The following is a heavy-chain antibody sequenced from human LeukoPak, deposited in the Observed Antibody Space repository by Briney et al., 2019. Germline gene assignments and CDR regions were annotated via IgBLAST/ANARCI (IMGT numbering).Heavy chain of an antibody. D-gene: IGHD1-1*01. V-gene: IGHV3-30*02. J-gene: IGHJ4*02. CDR2: IWYDGSNK. CDR1: GFTFSSYG. Sequence: GGSLRLSCAASGFTFSSYGMHWVRQAPGKGLEWVAVIWYDGSNKYYADSVKGRFTISRDNSKNTLYLQMNSLRAEDTAVYYCAKVSLKLERRLASIDYWGQGTLVTVSS. CDR3: AKVSLKLERRLASIDY.